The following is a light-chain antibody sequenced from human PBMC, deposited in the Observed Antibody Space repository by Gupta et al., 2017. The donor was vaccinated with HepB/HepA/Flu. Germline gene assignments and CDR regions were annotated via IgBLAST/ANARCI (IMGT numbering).Light chain of an antibody. CDR2: STN. Sequence: QTVVTQEPSFSVSPGGPVTFHGALSPGSVSPTFYPSWYQQTPGQAPRTLIYSTNTHSSGVPDRFSGSILGNKAALTITGAQADDESDYYCVLYMGFGIWVFGGGTKLTVL. J-gene: IGLJ3*02. V-gene: IGLV8-61*01. CDR1: PGSVSPTFY. CDR3: VLYMGFGIWV.